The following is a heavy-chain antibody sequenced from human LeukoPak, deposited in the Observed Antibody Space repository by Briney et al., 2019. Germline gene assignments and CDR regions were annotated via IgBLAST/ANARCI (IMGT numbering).Heavy chain of an antibody. CDR3: AKVRSGWYLSLFDY. V-gene: IGHV1-69*04. CDR1: GGTFSSYA. Sequence: GSSVTVSCKASGGTFSSYAISWVRQAPGQGLEWMGRIIPILGIANYAQKFQGRVTITADKSTSTAYMELSSLRSEDTAVYYCAKVRSGWYLSLFDYWGQGTLVTVSS. CDR2: IIPILGIA. J-gene: IGHJ4*02. D-gene: IGHD6-19*01.